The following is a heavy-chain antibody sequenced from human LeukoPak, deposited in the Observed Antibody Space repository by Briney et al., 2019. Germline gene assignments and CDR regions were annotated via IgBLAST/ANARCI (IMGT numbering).Heavy chain of an antibody. CDR1: GFTFSSYA. D-gene: IGHD3-22*01. CDR3: ARGHRDVMYYYDSSGYKGAFDI. CDR2: ISYDGSNK. J-gene: IGHJ3*02. Sequence: PGGSLRLSCAASGFTFSSYAMHWVRQAPGKGLEWVAVISYDGSNKYYADSVKGRFTISRDNSKNTLYLQMNSLRSEDTAVYYCARGHRDVMYYYDSSGYKGAFDIWGQGTMVTVSS. V-gene: IGHV3-30-3*01.